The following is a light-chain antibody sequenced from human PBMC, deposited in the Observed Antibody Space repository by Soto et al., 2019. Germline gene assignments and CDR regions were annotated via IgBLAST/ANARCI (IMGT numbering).Light chain of an antibody. CDR1: QAISKY. Sequence: DIQMTQTPPSLSASVGDRVTITCRASQAISKYLAWYQQKPGKVPKLLIYAASTLQSGVPSRFSGSGSGTDFTLTISSLQPDDVATYYCQKYDSAPLFTFGPGTRVDVK. CDR2: AAS. J-gene: IGKJ3*01. V-gene: IGKV1-27*01. CDR3: QKYDSAPLFT.